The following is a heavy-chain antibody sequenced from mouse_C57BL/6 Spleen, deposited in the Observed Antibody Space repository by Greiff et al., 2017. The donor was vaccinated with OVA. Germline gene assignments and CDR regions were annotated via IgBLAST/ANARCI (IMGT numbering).Heavy chain of an antibody. D-gene: IGHD2-4*01. CDR2: ISDGGSYT. V-gene: IGHV5-4*01. CDR1: GFTFSSYA. CDR3: ARDSPYDYDAGYCDV. Sequence: EVKVVESGGGLVKPGGSLKLSCAASGFTFSSYAMSWVRQTPEKRLEWVATISDGGSYTYYPDNVKGRFTISRDNAKNNLYLQMSHLKSEDTAMYYCARDSPYDYDAGYCDVWGTGTTVTVSS. J-gene: IGHJ1*03.